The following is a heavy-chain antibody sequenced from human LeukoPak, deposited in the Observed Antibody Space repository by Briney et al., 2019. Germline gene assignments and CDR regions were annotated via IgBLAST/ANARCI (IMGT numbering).Heavy chain of an antibody. D-gene: IGHD3-10*01. CDR1: GFTFSSAW. CDR3: TTSRYGSGIYYVYFDY. J-gene: IGHJ4*02. V-gene: IGHV3-15*01. Sequence: GGSLRLSCAASGFTFSSAWMSWVRQAPGKGLEWVGRIKSKTDGGTTDYAAPVKGRFTISRDDSKNTLYLQMNSLKAEDTAVYYCTTSRYGSGIYYVYFDYWGQGTLVTVSS. CDR2: IKSKTDGGTT.